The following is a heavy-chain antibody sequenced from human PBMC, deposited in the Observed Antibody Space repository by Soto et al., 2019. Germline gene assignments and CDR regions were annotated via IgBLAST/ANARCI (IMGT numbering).Heavy chain of an antibody. CDR2: ISYDGSIK. Sequence: QVQLVESGGGVVQPGRSLRLSCAASGFTFSNYAMHWVRQAPGKGLEWVALISYDGSIKYYADSVKGRFTISRDNSKNTLYLQMNSLRAEDTAVYYCAKDYYSTSSPHFDYWGRGTLVTVSS. V-gene: IGHV3-30*18. J-gene: IGHJ4*02. D-gene: IGHD6-6*01. CDR3: AKDYYSTSSPHFDY. CDR1: GFTFSNYA.